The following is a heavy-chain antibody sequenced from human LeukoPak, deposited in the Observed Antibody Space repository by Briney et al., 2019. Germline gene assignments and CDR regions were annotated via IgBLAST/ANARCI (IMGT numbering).Heavy chain of an antibody. J-gene: IGHJ5*02. V-gene: IGHV4-39*01. CDR1: GGSISSSSYY. Sequence: SETLSLTCTVSGGSISSSSYYWGWIRQPPGKGLEWIGSIYYSGSTYYNPSLKSRVTISVDTSENQFSLKLSSVTAADTAVYYCARGTYYYDSSGYSRAYNWFDPWGQGTLVTVSS. D-gene: IGHD3-22*01. CDR3: ARGTYYYDSSGYSRAYNWFDP. CDR2: IYYSGST.